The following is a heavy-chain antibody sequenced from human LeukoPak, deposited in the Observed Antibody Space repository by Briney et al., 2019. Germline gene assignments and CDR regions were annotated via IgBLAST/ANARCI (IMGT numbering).Heavy chain of an antibody. Sequence: ASVKVSCKASGYTFTSYGISWVRQAPGQGLEWMGWISAYNGNTNYAQKLQGRVTMTTDTSTSTAYMELRSLRSDDTAVYYCAWGYYDILTGYYPESFDYWGQGTLVTVSS. CDR2: ISAYNGNT. D-gene: IGHD3-9*01. CDR3: AWGYYDILTGYYPESFDY. J-gene: IGHJ4*02. CDR1: GYTFTSYG. V-gene: IGHV1-18*01.